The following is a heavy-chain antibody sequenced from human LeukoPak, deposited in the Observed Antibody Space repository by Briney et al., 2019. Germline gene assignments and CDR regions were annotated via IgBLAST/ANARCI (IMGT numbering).Heavy chain of an antibody. CDR1: GFTVFSNY. V-gene: IGHV3-53*01. J-gene: IGHJ6*03. CDR3: ARERSYYYYYMDV. CDR2: IYSDTTT. D-gene: IGHD3-10*01. Sequence: GGSLRLSCAASGFTVFSNYMSWVRQSPGEGVEWVSVIYSDTTTYYADSMQGRFTISRDNSKNTVYLQMKSLRAENTAVYFCARERSYYYYYMDVWGKGTTVTVSS.